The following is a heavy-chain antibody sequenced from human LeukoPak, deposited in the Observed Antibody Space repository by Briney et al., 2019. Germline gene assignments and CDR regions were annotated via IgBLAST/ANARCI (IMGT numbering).Heavy chain of an antibody. Sequence: SETLSLTCTVSGGSISGYYWSWIRQPPAKGLEWLGFIYYTGNTKYNPSLNSRLTMSVDTSRNQFSLRLSSVTAADTAVYYCARHFGSGTYPLDYWGREPWPPSPQ. CDR3: ARHFGSGTYPLDY. V-gene: IGHV4-59*01. D-gene: IGHD3-10*01. CDR2: IYYTGNT. J-gene: IGHJ4*02. CDR1: GGSISGYY.